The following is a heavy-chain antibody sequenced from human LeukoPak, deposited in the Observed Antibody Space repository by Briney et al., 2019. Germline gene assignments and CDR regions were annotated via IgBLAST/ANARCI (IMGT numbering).Heavy chain of an antibody. Sequence: SETLSLTCTVSGGSISSYYWSWIRQPPGKGPEWIGYIYYSGSTNYNPSLKSRVTISVDTSKNQFSLKLSSVTAADTAVYYCARHGQKSSGSYYDYFDYWGQGTLVTVSS. CDR3: ARHGQKSSGSYYDYFDY. D-gene: IGHD1-26*01. CDR2: IYYSGST. V-gene: IGHV4-59*08. J-gene: IGHJ4*02. CDR1: GGSISSYY.